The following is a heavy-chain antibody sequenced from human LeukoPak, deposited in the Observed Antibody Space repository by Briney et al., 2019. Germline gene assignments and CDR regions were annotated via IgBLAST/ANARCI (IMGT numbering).Heavy chain of an antibody. Sequence: GASVKVSCKASGYTFTSYGISWVRQAPGQGLEWMGWISAYNGNTNYAQKLQGRVTMTTDTSTSTAYMELRSLRSDDTAVYYCASSGTGITMVRGVIITPYNWFDPWGQGTLVTVSS. CDR1: GYTFTSYG. D-gene: IGHD3-10*01. CDR3: ASSGTGITMVRGVIITPYNWFDP. J-gene: IGHJ5*02. V-gene: IGHV1-18*01. CDR2: ISAYNGNT.